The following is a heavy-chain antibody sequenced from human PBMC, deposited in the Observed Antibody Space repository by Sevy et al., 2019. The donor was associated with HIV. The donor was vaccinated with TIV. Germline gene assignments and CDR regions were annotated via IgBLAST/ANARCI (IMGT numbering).Heavy chain of an antibody. D-gene: IGHD4-4*01. CDR3: AGIHSSPYYYYGMDV. J-gene: IGHJ6*02. CDR2: ISISSSII. Sequence: GGSLRLSCAASGFTFSSYSMNWVRQAPGKGLEWVSYISISSSIIYYADSVKGRFTISRDNAKNSLYLQRNSLRDEDTAVYYCAGIHSSPYYYYGMDVWGQGTTVTVSS. V-gene: IGHV3-48*02. CDR1: GFTFSSYS.